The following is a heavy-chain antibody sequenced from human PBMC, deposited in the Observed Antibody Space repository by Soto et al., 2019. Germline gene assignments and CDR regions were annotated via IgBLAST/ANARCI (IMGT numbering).Heavy chain of an antibody. V-gene: IGHV4-4*07. J-gene: IGHJ4*02. CDR3: AKSGGYSSGCYYFDY. CDR1: GSSISSYD. CDR2: IYISGST. Sequence: SDTQSLSCPVAGSSISSYDLSSIRKPAGKGLERIGRIYISGSTNYNPSLNIRVTMSVDTSKKQFSLRLSSVTAADTAVYYGAKSGGYSSGCYYFDYWGQGTRVPVSS. D-gene: IGHD6-19*01.